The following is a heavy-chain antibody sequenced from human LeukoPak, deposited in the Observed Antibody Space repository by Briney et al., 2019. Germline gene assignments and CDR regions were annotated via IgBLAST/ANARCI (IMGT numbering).Heavy chain of an antibody. J-gene: IGHJ2*01. Sequence: ASVKVSCKASGYTFTSYGISWVRQAPGQGLEWMGWISACNGNTNYAQKFQGRVTITADESTSTAYMELSSLRSEDTAVYYCASPLLANWGQSNWYFDLWGRGTLVTVSS. D-gene: IGHD7-27*01. CDR1: GYTFTSYG. V-gene: IGHV1-18*01. CDR2: ISACNGNT. CDR3: ASPLLANWGQSNWYFDL.